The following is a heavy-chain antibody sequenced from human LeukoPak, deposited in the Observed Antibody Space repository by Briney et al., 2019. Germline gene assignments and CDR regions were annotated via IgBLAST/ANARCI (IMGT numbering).Heavy chain of an antibody. CDR1: GFTFSNYA. Sequence: HPGGSLRLSCAASGFTFSNYAIHWVRQAPGKGLEWLTVISYNGNNKYYADSVKGRFTISRDNSQNTLFLQMNSLRTEDTAVYYCARDPRLRLGEFYTEDWYFDIWGRGTLVTVSS. V-gene: IGHV3-30-3*01. D-gene: IGHD3-16*01. CDR2: ISYNGNNK. CDR3: ARDPRLRLGEFYTEDWYFDI. J-gene: IGHJ2*01.